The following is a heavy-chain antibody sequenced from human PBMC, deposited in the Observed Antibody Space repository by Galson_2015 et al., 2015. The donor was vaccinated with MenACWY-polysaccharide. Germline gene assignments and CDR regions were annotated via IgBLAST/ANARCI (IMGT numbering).Heavy chain of an antibody. CDR3: ATGSSWYTWFDP. D-gene: IGHD6-13*01. Sequence: SLRLSCAASGFTFNTHAMGWVRQAPGKGLEWVSGIGGRGGSGADTYYADSVKGRFTISRDNSENTLYLQMNSLRAEDTAVYHCATGSSWYTWFDPLGQGTLVTVSS. CDR1: GFTFNTHA. CDR2: IGGRGGSGADT. V-gene: IGHV3-23*01. J-gene: IGHJ5*02.